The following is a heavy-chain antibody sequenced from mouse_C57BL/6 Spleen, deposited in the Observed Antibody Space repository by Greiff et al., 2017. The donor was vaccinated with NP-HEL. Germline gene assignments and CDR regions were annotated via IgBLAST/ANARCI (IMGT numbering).Heavy chain of an antibody. V-gene: IGHV1-9*01. CDR1: GYTFTGYW. CDR3: ARGPLYGNYGGGYYAMDY. CDR2: ILPGSGST. J-gene: IGHJ4*01. Sequence: QVQLQQSGAELMKPGASVKLSCKATGYTFTGYWIEWVKQRPGHGLEWIGEILPGSGSTNYNEKFKGKATFTADTSSNTAYMQLSSLTTEDSAIYYCARGPLYGNYGGGYYAMDYWGQGTSVTVSS. D-gene: IGHD2-1*01.